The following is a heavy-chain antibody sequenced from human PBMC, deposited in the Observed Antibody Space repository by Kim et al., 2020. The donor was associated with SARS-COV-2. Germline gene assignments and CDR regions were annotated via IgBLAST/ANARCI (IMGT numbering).Heavy chain of an antibody. CDR2: IYYSGST. CDR3: ARGPVRSVIVVVPAARGIDY. CDR1: GGSISSGGYY. Sequence: SETLSLTCTVSGGSISSGGYYWSWIRQHPGKGLEWIGYIYYSGSTYYNPSLKSRVTISVDTSKNQFSLKLSSVTAADTAVYYCARGPVRSVIVVVPAARGIDYWGQGTLVTVFS. D-gene: IGHD2-2*01. J-gene: IGHJ4*02. V-gene: IGHV4-31*03.